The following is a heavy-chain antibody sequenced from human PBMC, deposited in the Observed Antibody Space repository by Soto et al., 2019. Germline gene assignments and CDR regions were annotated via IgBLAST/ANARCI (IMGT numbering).Heavy chain of an antibody. Sequence: GGALRLSCGGSGFTFSTYSINWVRQAPGKGLEWVSSISIRSDIYYADSVKGRFTTSRDNAKNSVSLQMNSLRAEDTAVYYCAREYTALPLTYRLDVWGQGTTVTVSS. D-gene: IGHD2-2*02. J-gene: IGHJ6*02. CDR1: GFTFSTYS. CDR2: ISIRSDI. V-gene: IGHV3-21*01. CDR3: AREYTALPLTYRLDV.